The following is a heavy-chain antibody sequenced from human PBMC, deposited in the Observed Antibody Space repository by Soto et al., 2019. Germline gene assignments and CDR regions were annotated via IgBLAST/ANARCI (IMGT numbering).Heavy chain of an antibody. CDR3: ARGAPAEGMDV. Sequence: SETLSLTCTVSGGSISSGGYYWSWIRQHPGKGLEWIGYIYYSGSTYYNPSLKSRVTISVDTSKNQFSLKLSSVTAADTAVYYCARGAPAEGMDVWGQGTTVTVSS. J-gene: IGHJ6*02. V-gene: IGHV4-31*03. CDR1: GGSISSGGYY. CDR2: IYYSGST.